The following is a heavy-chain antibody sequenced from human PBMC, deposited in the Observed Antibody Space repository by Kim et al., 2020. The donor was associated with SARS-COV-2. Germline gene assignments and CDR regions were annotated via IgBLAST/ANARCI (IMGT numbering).Heavy chain of an antibody. CDR3: ARGIAAGGRFDP. D-gene: IGHD6-6*01. CDR1: GGSFSGYY. Sequence: SETLSLTCAVYGGSFSGYYWSWIRQPPGKGLEWVGEISHSGSTNYNPSLKSRVTIPVDTSKNQFPLKLSTVTAADTAVYYCARGIAAGGRFDPWVQGKLGTVS. CDR2: ISHSGST. V-gene: IGHV4-34*01. J-gene: IGHJ5*02.